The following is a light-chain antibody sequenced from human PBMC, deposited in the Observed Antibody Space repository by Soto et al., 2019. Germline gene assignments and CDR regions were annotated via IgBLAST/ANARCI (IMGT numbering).Light chain of an antibody. CDR3: NSYAGSNNVV. CDR1: SSNVGGYNY. V-gene: IGLV2-8*01. J-gene: IGLJ2*01. CDR2: DVS. Sequence: QSVLTQPPSASGSPGQSVTISCTGTSSNVGGYNYVSWYQQHPGTAPQLMIYDVSKRPSGVPDRFAGSKSGNTASLTVAGLQAEDEADYYGNSYAGSNNVVFGGGTKVTVL.